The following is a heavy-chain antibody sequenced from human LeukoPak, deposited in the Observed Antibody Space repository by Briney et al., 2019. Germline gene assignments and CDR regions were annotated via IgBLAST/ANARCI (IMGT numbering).Heavy chain of an antibody. CDR3: ARLRVDTAMVIYYYYGMDV. Sequence: GESLKISCKGSGYSFTSYWISWVRQMPGKGLEWMGRIDPSDSYTNYSPSFQGHATISADKSISTAYLQWSSLKASDTAMYYCARLRVDTAMVIYYYYGMDVWGKGTTVTVSS. J-gene: IGHJ6*04. CDR2: IDPSDSYT. V-gene: IGHV5-10-1*01. CDR1: GYSFTSYW. D-gene: IGHD5-18*01.